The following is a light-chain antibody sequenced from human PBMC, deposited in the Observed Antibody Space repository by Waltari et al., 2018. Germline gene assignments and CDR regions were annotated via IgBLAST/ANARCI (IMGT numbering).Light chain of an antibody. CDR2: GQN. CDR1: SLRSYY. J-gene: IGLJ1*01. Sequence: SSELTQDPAVSVALGQTVRITCQGDSLRSYYATWYQQKAGQAPILVIYGQNNRPSGIPIGFSGSYSGRTASLTITGAHAEDEADYYCSSRDSGAHRHVFGTGTKVTVL. CDR3: SSRDSGAHRHV. V-gene: IGLV3-19*01.